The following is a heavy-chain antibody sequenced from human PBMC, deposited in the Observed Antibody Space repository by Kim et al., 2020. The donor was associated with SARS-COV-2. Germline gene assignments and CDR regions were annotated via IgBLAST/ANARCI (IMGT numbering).Heavy chain of an antibody. J-gene: IGHJ3*01. CDR3: ATVGTMIVVADDAFDL. V-gene: IGHV4-39*01. D-gene: IGHD3-22*01. Sequence: SETLSLTCTVSGGSISSSSYYWGWIRQPPGKGLEWIGSIYYSGSTYYNPSLKSRVTISVDTSKNQFSLKLSSVTAADTAVYYCATVGTMIVVADDAFDLWGQGTMVTVSS. CDR2: IYYSGST. CDR1: GGSISSSSYY.